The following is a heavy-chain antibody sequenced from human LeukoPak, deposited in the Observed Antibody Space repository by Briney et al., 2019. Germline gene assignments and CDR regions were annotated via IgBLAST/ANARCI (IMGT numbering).Heavy chain of an antibody. CDR3: ARDSGWELKQYYFDH. CDR1: GYTFTSYH. V-gene: IGHV1-18*01. J-gene: IGHJ4*02. CDR2: ISVYNGYT. D-gene: IGHD1-26*01. Sequence: ASVKVSRKASGYTFTSYHINWVRQAPGQGLEWMGWISVYNGYTEFAQRFQGRVTMTTDTSTRTTHMELRGLRSDDTAVYYCARDSGWELKQYYFDHWGQGTLVTVSS.